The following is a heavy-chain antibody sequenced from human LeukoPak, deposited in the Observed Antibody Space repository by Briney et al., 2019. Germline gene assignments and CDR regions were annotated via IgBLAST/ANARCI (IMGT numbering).Heavy chain of an antibody. D-gene: IGHD4-17*01. CDR3: ARDEYPGYGDYVSGSWFDP. CDR2: ISAYNGKT. J-gene: IGHJ5*01. V-gene: IGHV1-18*01. CDR1: GYTFTTYN. Sequence: ASVKVSCKTSGYTFTTYNIHWVRQAPGQGLEWMGWISAYNGKTNYAQKLQGRVAMTADTSTNTTYMELRSLRSDDTAVYYCARDEYPGYGDYVSGSWFDPWGQGTLVSVSS.